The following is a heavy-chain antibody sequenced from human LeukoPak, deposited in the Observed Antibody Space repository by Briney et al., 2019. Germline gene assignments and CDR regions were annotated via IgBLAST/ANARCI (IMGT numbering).Heavy chain of an antibody. Sequence: QPGGSLRLSCAASGFTVNNYEMHWVRQAPGKGLEWISYINEGATTINYADSVWGRFTISRDNAQNTLYLQMDSLRAEDTALYYCAKEYSGYDFDYWGQGTLVTVSS. J-gene: IGHJ4*02. V-gene: IGHV3-48*03. CDR2: INEGATTI. D-gene: IGHD5-12*01. CDR3: AKEYSGYDFDY. CDR1: GFTVNNYE.